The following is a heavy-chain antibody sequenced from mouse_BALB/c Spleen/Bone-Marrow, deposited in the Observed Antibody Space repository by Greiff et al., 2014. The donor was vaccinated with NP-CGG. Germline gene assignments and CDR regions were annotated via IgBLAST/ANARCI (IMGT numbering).Heavy chain of an antibody. CDR2: IYPGDGST. D-gene: IGHD2-14*01. J-gene: IGHJ1*01. CDR1: GYTFTSYF. Sequence: VQLQQSGPELVKPGASVKMSCKASGYTFTSYFIHWVEQRPGQGLEWIGWIYPGDGSTKYNEKFKVKTTLTADKSSSTAYMFLSSLTSEDSAIYFCAYYRYDEYFDVWGAGTTVTVSS. V-gene: IGHV1S56*01. CDR3: AYYRYDEYFDV.